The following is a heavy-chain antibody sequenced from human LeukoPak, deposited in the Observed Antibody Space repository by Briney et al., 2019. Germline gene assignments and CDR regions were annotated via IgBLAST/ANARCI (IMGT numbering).Heavy chain of an antibody. J-gene: IGHJ4*02. CDR3: AREEKSGWYSYFDY. CDR2: ISSSSSYI. Sequence: GGSLRLSCAASGSTFSSYSMNWVRQARGKGLEWVSSISSSSSYIYQADSVKGRFTISRDNAKNSLYLQMNSLRAEDTAVYYCAREEKSGWYSYFDYWGQGTLVTVSS. CDR1: GSTFSSYS. V-gene: IGHV3-21*01. D-gene: IGHD6-19*01.